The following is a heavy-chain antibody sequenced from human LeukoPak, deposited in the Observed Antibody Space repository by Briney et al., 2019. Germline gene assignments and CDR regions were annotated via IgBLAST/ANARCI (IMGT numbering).Heavy chain of an antibody. CDR1: GYTFTGYY. CDR3: ASGNNWNDLFDY. V-gene: IGHV1-46*01. D-gene: IGHD1-20*01. CDR2: INPSDGST. Sequence: ASVKVSCKASGYTFTGYYMHWVRQAPGQGLEWMGIINPSDGSTSYAQKFQGRVTMTGDMSTSTVYMELSSLRSEDTAVYYCASGNNWNDLFDYWGQGTLVTVSS. J-gene: IGHJ4*02.